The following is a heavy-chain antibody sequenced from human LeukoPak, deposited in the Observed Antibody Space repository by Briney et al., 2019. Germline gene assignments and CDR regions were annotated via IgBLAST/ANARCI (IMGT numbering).Heavy chain of an antibody. CDR3: ARRFRYCSGGSRSDRLYAFDI. Sequence: ASVKVSCKASGYTFTGYYMHWVRQAPGQGLEWMGWINPNSGGTNYAQKFQGRVTMTRDTSISTAYMELSRLRSDDTAVYYCARRFRYCSGGSRSDRLYAFDIWGQGTMVTVSS. CDR2: INPNSGGT. V-gene: IGHV1-2*02. J-gene: IGHJ3*02. CDR1: GYTFTGYY. D-gene: IGHD2-15*01.